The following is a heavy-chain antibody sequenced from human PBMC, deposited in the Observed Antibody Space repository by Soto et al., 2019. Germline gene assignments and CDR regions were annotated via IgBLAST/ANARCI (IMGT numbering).Heavy chain of an antibody. J-gene: IGHJ4*01. V-gene: IGHV4-31*03. CDR1: GGSISSGGYY. CDR2: ISYSGST. CDR3: ARGVLH. Sequence: QVQLQESGPGLVQPSQTLSLTCTVSGGSISSGGYYWGWIRQHPGTGLEWVGHISYSGSTYYNTSLKSRVTTSVDPSRNQFSLTVNSVTAAHTAVYYCARGVLHWGQGTLVTVSS.